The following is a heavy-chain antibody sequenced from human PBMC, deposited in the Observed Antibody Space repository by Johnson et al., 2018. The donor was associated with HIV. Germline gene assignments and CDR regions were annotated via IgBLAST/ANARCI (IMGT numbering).Heavy chain of an antibody. CDR2: ISWHSGSI. V-gene: IGHV3-9*01. J-gene: IGHJ3*02. Sequence: VQLVESGGGLVQPGGSLRLSCAASGFTFSTYAMHWVRQAPGKGLEWVSGISWHSGSIGYADSVKGRFTISRDNAKNYLYLEMNSLRAEDTALYYCAKGGYSVYVSFSAFDIWGRGTMVTVSS. CDR3: AKGGYSVYVSFSAFDI. D-gene: IGHD5/OR15-5a*01. CDR1: GFTFSTYA.